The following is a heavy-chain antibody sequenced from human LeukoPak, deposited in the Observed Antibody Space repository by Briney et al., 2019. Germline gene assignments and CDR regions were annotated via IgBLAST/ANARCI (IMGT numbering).Heavy chain of an antibody. V-gene: IGHV3-11*01. CDR2: ISSSGSTI. Sequence: GSXRLSCAASGFTFSDYYMRWIGQAPGKGVEGVXXISSSGSTIYYADSVKGRFTISRDNAKNSLYLQMNSLRAEDTAVYYCARDQVAARRFYYYGMDVWGQGTTVTVSS. J-gene: IGHJ6*02. D-gene: IGHD6-6*01. CDR3: ARDQVAARRFYYYGMDV. CDR1: GFTFSDYY.